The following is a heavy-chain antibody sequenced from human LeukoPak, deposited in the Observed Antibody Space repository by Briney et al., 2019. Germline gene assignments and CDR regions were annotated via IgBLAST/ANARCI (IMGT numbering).Heavy chain of an antibody. V-gene: IGHV3-23*01. CDR3: AKGSDTSSWLLDF. J-gene: IGHJ4*02. CDR1: GFTFSSYA. D-gene: IGHD6-13*01. CDR2: ISGSGGSP. Sequence: GGSLRLSCAASGFTFSSYAMSWVRQAPGKGLEWVSAISGSGGSPYYADSVKGRFTISRDNAKNTLYLQMNSLRAEDTAIYFCAKGSDTSSWLLDFWGQGTLVTVSS.